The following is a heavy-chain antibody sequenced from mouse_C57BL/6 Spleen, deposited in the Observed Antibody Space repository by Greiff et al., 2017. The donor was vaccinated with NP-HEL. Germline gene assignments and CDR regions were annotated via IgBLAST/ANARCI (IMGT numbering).Heavy chain of an antibody. CDR3: ARRTTVVAPYYFDY. J-gene: IGHJ2*01. CDR2: IYPRSGNT. Sequence: VQLQESGAELARPGASVKLSCKASGYTFTSSGISWVKQRTGQGLEWIGEIYPRSGNTYYNEKFKGKATLTADKSSSTAYMELRSLTSEDSAVYFCARRTTVVAPYYFDYWGQGTTLTVSS. D-gene: IGHD1-1*01. V-gene: IGHV1-81*01. CDR1: GYTFTSSG.